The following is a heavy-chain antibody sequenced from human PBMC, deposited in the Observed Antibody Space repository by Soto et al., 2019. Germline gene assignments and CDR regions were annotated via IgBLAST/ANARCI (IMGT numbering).Heavy chain of an antibody. J-gene: IGHJ4*02. Sequence: SQTLSLTCAISGDSVSSNSAAWNWVRQSPSRGLEWLGRTYYRSKWNNDYAVSVKRRITINPDTSKNQFSLQLNSVTPEDTAVYYCVRATYFSDSSGYTRCFDYWGQGTLVTVSS. CDR1: GDSVSSNSAA. CDR3: VRATYFSDSSGYTRCFDY. V-gene: IGHV6-1*01. D-gene: IGHD3-22*01. CDR2: TYYRSKWNN.